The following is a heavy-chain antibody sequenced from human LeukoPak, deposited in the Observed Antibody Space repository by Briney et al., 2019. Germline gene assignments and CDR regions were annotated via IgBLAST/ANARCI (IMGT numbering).Heavy chain of an antibody. CDR3: ARSGSYYLGSDFDY. CDR1: GGSISGYY. D-gene: IGHD1-26*01. CDR2: IYSSGTT. V-gene: IGHV4-59*01. Sequence: SETLSLTCTVSGGSISGYYWSWIRQPPGKGLEWIGYIYSSGTTNYNPSLKSQITISLDTSKNQFSLKLSSVTAADTAVYYCARSGSYYLGSDFDYWGQGTLVTVSS. J-gene: IGHJ4*02.